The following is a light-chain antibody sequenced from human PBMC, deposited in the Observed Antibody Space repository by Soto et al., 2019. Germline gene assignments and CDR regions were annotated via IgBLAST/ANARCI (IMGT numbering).Light chain of an antibody. J-gene: IGKJ5*01. CDR2: GAS. CDR3: QYTDSFPLIT. CDR1: QSVSSN. Sequence: IVLTQSPGTLSLSPGERATLSCRASQSVSSNLAWYQQKPGQAPRLLIYGASTRATGIPARFSGSGSGTDFTLTITSLQPEDFATYYCQYTDSFPLITFGQGTRLEIK. V-gene: IGKV3-15*01.